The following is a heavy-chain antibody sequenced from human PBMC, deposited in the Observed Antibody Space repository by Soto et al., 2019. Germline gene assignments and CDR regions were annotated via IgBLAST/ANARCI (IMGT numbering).Heavy chain of an antibody. CDR2: INNDGSAA. CDR3: VRDKPHNWFDP. Sequence: AGTLRLSCAAYAFTFSSYWMHWVLQAPGKGLVWVSRINNDGSAATYADSVKGRFTISRDNAKNTVYLQMNSLRAEDTAVYYCVRDKPHNWFDPWGQGTPVTVSS. CDR1: AFTFSSYW. V-gene: IGHV3-74*01. J-gene: IGHJ5*02.